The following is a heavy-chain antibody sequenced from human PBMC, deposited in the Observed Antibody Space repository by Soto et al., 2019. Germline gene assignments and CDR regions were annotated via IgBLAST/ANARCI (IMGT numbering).Heavy chain of an antibody. Sequence: QLQLQESGPGLVKPSETLSLTCSVSGGSISSSNYYWGWIRQPPGKGLEWIGSMYYSGTTYYNPSLKSRVTISVDTSKNQFSLKLSSVTAADTAVYYCATHRIHLWLPRDAFDIWGQGTMVTVSS. CDR2: MYYSGTT. CDR1: GGSISSSNYY. D-gene: IGHD5-18*01. V-gene: IGHV4-39*01. CDR3: ATHRIHLWLPRDAFDI. J-gene: IGHJ3*02.